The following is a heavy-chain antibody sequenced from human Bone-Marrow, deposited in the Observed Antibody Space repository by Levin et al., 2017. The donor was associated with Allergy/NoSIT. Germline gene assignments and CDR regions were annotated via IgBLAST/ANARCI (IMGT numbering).Heavy chain of an antibody. Sequence: GESLKISCKASGYTFTSYDINWVRQATGQGLEWMGWMNPNSGNTGYAQKFQGRVTMTRNTSISTAYMELSSLRSEDTAVYYCARAMVRGVIGYWGQGTLVTVSS. CDR2: MNPNSGNT. CDR3: ARAMVRGVIGY. J-gene: IGHJ4*02. V-gene: IGHV1-8*01. D-gene: IGHD3-10*01. CDR1: GYTFTSYD.